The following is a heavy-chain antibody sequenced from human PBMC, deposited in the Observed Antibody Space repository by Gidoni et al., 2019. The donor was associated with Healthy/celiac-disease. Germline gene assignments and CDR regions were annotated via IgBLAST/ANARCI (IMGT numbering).Heavy chain of an antibody. CDR2: ISSSSSYI. CDR1: GFTFRSYS. Sequence: EVQLVESGGGLVKPGGSLRLSCAASGFTFRSYSMNWVRQAPGKGLEWVSSISSSSSYIYYADSVKGRFTISRDNAKNSLYLQMNSLRAEDTAVYYCARDWGIGYSSGWYMGPFDYWGQGTLVTVSS. D-gene: IGHD6-19*01. J-gene: IGHJ4*02. V-gene: IGHV3-21*01. CDR3: ARDWGIGYSSGWYMGPFDY.